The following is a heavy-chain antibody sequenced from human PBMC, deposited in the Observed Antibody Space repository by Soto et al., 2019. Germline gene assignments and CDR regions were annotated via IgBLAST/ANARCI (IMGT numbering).Heavy chain of an antibody. CDR1: GGSISSSSYY. CDR2: IYYSGST. Sequence: SETLSLTCTVSGGSISSSSYYWGWIRQPPGKGLEWIGSIYYSGSTYYNPSLKSRVTISVDTSKNQFSLKLSSVTAADTAVYYCARHVRITMVRGGANYYFDYWGQGTLVTVSS. V-gene: IGHV4-39*01. CDR3: ARHVRITMVRGGANYYFDY. D-gene: IGHD3-10*01. J-gene: IGHJ4*02.